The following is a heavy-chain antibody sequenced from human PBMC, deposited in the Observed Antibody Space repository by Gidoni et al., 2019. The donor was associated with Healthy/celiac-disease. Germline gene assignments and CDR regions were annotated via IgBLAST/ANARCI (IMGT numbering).Heavy chain of an antibody. CDR3: ARDSQYYDFWSGPSNGAGYYYYGMDV. CDR1: GGSISSGGYY. J-gene: IGHJ6*02. V-gene: IGHV4-31*03. D-gene: IGHD3-3*01. Sequence: QVQLQESGPGLVKPSQTLSLTCTVSGGSISSGGYYWSWIRQHPGKGLEWIGYIYYSGSTYYNPSLKSRVTISVDTSKNQFSLKLSSVTAADTAVYYCARDSQYYDFWSGPSNGAGYYYYGMDVWGQGTTVTVSS. CDR2: IYYSGST.